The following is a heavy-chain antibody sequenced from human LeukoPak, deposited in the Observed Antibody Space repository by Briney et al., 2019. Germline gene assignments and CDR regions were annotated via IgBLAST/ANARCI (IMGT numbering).Heavy chain of an antibody. Sequence: SETLSLTCTVSGYSISSTYYWGWIRQPPGEGLEWIGSIYHSGSTYYNPSLKSRVAISVDTFNNQFSLRLSSVTAADTAIYYCARQGIVGPRGTSAYYFDYWGQGTLVTVSS. D-gene: IGHD1-26*01. CDR3: ARQGIVGPRGTSAYYFDY. CDR2: IYHSGST. CDR1: GYSISSTYY. V-gene: IGHV4-38-2*02. J-gene: IGHJ4*02.